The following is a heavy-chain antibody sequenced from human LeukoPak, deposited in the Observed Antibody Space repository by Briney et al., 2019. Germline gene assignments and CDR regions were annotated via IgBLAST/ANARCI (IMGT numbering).Heavy chain of an antibody. Sequence: SQTLSLTCTVSGGSISSGEYYWSWIRQPPGKGLEWVGYFSYTGSTYYNPSVKSRVSISVDTSKNQFSLKLTSVTAADTAVYYCARALNGYFYAFDSWGQGTLVTVSS. V-gene: IGHV4-30-4*01. J-gene: IGHJ4*02. CDR2: FSYTGST. D-gene: IGHD2/OR15-2a*01. CDR3: ARALNGYFYAFDS. CDR1: GGSISSGEYY.